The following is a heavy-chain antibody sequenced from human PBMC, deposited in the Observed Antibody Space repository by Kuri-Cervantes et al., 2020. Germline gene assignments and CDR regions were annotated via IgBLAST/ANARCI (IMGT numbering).Heavy chain of an antibody. D-gene: IGHD3-16*02. CDR2: MNPNSGNT. J-gene: IGHJ6*02. V-gene: IGHV1-8*02. CDR3: AREGGTYDYVWGSYRTQYYYGMDV. CDR1: GYTFTSYG. Sequence: ASVKVSCKASGYTFTSYGISWVRQAPGQGLEWMGWMNPNSGNTGYAQKFQGRVTMTRNTSISTAYMELSSLRSEDTAVYYCAREGGTYDYVWGSYRTQYYYGMDVWGQGTTVTVSS.